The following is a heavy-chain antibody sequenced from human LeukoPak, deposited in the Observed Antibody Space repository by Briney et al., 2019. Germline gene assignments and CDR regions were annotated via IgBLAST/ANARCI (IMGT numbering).Heavy chain of an antibody. J-gene: IGHJ2*01. CDR3: ASLGRDYGGNSRYWYFDL. D-gene: IGHD4-23*01. CDR1: GGSISSYY. CDR2: IYTSGST. V-gene: IGHV4-4*07. Sequence: PSQTLSLTCTVSGGSISSYYWSWIRQPAGKGLEWIGRIYTSGSTNYNPSLKSRVTMSVDTSKNQFSLKLSSVTAADTAVYYCASLGRDYGGNSRYWYFDLWGRGTLVTVSS.